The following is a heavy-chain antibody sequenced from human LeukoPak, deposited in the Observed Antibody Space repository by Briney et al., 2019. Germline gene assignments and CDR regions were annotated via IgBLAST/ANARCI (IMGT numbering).Heavy chain of an antibody. V-gene: IGHV3-66*01. D-gene: IGHD2-15*01. J-gene: IGHJ4*02. CDR1: GFTVSGNY. CDR3: ARDGRRGPDCNGGGCYFVPGQ. CDR2: IYTGGNT. Sequence: GGSLTLSCAASGFTVSGNYMSWVRQAPGTGLEWVSVIYTGGNTYYADSVKGRFTISRDSSKNTLYLQMNSLRGEDTAVYYCARDGRRGPDCNGGGCYFVPGQWGQGTVVTVSS.